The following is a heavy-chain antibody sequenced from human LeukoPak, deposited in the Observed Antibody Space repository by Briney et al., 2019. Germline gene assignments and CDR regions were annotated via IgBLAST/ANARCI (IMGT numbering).Heavy chain of an antibody. Sequence: ASVKVSCKTSGYIFSSYGISWVRQAPGQGHEWMGWISAYNGNINYIQKFQGRVTMTTDTSTSTAYMELRSLRSDDTAVYYCAREHGSGSYYNPVGFDYWGQGTLVTVSS. D-gene: IGHD3-10*01. CDR1: GYIFSSYG. V-gene: IGHV1-18*04. J-gene: IGHJ4*02. CDR3: AREHGSGSYYNPVGFDY. CDR2: ISAYNGNI.